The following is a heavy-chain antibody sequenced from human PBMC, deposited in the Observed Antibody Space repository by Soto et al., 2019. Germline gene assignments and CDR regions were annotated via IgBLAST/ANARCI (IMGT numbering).Heavy chain of an antibody. J-gene: IGHJ5*02. Sequence: SETLSLTCTFSCRSVISGGYYWTWIRQHPGGGLEWIGYIYHIGSPYYNPSLESRVTISLDTSKNQFSLNLTSVTAADTAIYYCVRDRALDSSGHWFDTWGQGTLVTVSS. CDR1: CRSVISGGYY. CDR2: IYHIGSP. CDR3: VRDRALDSSGHWFDT. V-gene: IGHV4-31*03. D-gene: IGHD6-19*01.